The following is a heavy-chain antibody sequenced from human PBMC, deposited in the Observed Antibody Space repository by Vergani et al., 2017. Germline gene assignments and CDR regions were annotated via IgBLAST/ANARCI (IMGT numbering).Heavy chain of an antibody. CDR3: ARLYCSSTSCYGMDV. Sequence: QVQLQESGPGLVKPSETLSLPCTVSGGPISSYYWSWIRQPPGKGLEWIGYIDYSGSTNYNPSLKSRVTISVDTSKNQFSLKLSSVTAADTAVYYCARLYCSSTSCYGMDVWGQGTTVTVSS. CDR1: GGPISSYY. V-gene: IGHV4-59*01. D-gene: IGHD2-2*01. CDR2: IDYSGST. J-gene: IGHJ6*02.